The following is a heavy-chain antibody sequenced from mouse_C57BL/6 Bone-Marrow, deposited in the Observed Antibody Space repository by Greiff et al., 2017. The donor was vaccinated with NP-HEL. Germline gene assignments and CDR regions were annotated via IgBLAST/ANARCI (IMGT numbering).Heavy chain of an antibody. J-gene: IGHJ1*03. CDR1: GYTFTSYW. D-gene: IGHD2-3*01. Sequence: QVQLQQPGAELVRPGTSVKLSCKASGYTFTSYWMHWVKQRPGQGLEWIGVIDPSDSYTNYNQKFKGKATLTVDTSSSTAYMQLSSLTSEDSAVYYCARDGYWYFDVWGTGTTVTVSS. CDR2: IDPSDSYT. V-gene: IGHV1-59*01. CDR3: ARDGYWYFDV.